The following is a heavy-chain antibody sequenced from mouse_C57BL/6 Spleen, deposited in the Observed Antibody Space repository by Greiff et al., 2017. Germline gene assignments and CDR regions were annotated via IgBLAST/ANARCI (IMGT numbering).Heavy chain of an antibody. CDR2: ISGGGGNT. J-gene: IGHJ4*01. Sequence: EVMLVESGGGLVKPGGSLKLSCAASGFTFSSYTMSWVRQTPEKRLEWVATISGGGGNTYYPDSVKGRFTISRDNAKNTLYLQMSSLRSEDTAFYYCARQGEVFYAMDYWGQGTSVTVSS. CDR1: GFTFSSYT. CDR3: ARQGEVFYAMDY. V-gene: IGHV5-9*01. D-gene: IGHD2-13*01.